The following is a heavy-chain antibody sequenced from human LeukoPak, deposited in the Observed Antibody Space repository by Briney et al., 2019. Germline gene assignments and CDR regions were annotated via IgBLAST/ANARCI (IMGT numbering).Heavy chain of an antibody. D-gene: IGHD3-9*01. CDR3: ARGGYFDWLLDWFDP. Sequence: ASVKVSCKASGYTFTSYYMHWVRQAPGQGLEWMGIINPSGGSTSYAQKFQGRVTMTRDMSTSTVYMELSSLRSEDTAVYYCARGGYFDWLLDWFDPWGQGTLVTVS. V-gene: IGHV1-46*01. CDR1: GYTFTSYY. J-gene: IGHJ5*02. CDR2: INPSGGST.